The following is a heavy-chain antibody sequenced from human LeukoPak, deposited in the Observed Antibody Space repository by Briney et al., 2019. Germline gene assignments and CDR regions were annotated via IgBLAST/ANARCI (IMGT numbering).Heavy chain of an antibody. V-gene: IGHV1-69*13. D-gene: IGHD3-22*01. CDR1: GGTFSSYA. CDR3: ARDYYDSSGYFGRVFAY. Sequence: ASVKVSCKASGGTFSSYAISWVRQASGQGLEWMGGIIPIFGTANYAQKFQGRVTITADESTSTAYMELSSLRSEDTAVYYCARDYYDSSGYFGRVFAYWGQGTLVTVSS. CDR2: IIPIFGTA. J-gene: IGHJ4*02.